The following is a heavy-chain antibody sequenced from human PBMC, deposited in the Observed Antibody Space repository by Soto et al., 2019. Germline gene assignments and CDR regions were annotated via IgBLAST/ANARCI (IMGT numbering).Heavy chain of an antibody. Sequence: SETLSLTCAVSGGSISSSNWWSWVRQPPGKGLEWIGEIYHSGSTNYNPSLKSRVTISVDKSKNQFSLKLSSVTAADTAVYYCARGGIYDSSGYYCNRCRYFDSWGQGTLVTVS. CDR3: ARGGIYDSSGYYCNRCRYFDS. CDR2: IYHSGST. CDR1: GGSISSSNW. J-gene: IGHJ4*02. D-gene: IGHD3-22*01. V-gene: IGHV4-4*02.